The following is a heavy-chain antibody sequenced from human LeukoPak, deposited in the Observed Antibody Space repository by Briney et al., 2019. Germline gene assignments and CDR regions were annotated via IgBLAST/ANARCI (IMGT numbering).Heavy chain of an antibody. CDR3: ARDSGDYYDSSGTFDY. Sequence: PSETLSLTCAVSGGSISSSNWWSWVRQPPGKGLEWIGEIYHSGSTNYNPSLKSRVTISVDKSKNQFSLKLSSVTAADTAVYYCARDSGDYYDSSGTFDYWGQGTLVTVSS. V-gene: IGHV4-4*02. J-gene: IGHJ4*02. CDR1: GGSISSSNW. CDR2: IYHSGST. D-gene: IGHD3-22*01.